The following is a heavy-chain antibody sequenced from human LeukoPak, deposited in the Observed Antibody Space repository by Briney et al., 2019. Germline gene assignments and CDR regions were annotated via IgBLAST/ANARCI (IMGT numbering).Heavy chain of an antibody. CDR1: GGCFNGYY. CDR3: ARQMPHPGYSSGWYRGFYYYYYMDV. D-gene: IGHD6-19*01. CDR2: INHSGST. J-gene: IGHJ6*03. V-gene: IGHV4-34*01. Sequence: SETLSLTCAVYGGCFNGYYWSWIRQPPGKGLEWIGEINHSGSTNYNPSLKSRVTISVDTSKNQFSLKLSSVTAADTAVYYCARQMPHPGYSSGWYRGFYYYYYMDVWGKGTTVTISS.